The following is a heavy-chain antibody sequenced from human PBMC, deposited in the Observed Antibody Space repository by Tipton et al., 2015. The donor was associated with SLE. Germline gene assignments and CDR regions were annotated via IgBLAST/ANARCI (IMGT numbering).Heavy chain of an antibody. J-gene: IGHJ3*02. CDR3: ARDSFVADDAFDI. D-gene: IGHD2-21*01. Sequence: TLSLTCAVSGGSFSGYYWSWIRQSPGKGLEWIGEIIHSGKTNYNPSLKSRITISGDTSQNQFSLRLTSVTAADTAVYYCARDSFVADDAFDIWGQGTMVTVSS. CDR2: IIHSGKT. V-gene: IGHV4-34*12. CDR1: GGSFSGYY.